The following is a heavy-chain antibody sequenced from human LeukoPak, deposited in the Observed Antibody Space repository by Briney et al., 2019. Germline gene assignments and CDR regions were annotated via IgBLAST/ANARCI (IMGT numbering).Heavy chain of an antibody. CDR3: ARSKQVGYYYYYMDV. Sequence: GGSLRLSCAASGFTFSSYGMHWVRQAPGKGLEWVAFIRYDGSNKYYADSVKGRFTISRDNSKNTLYLQMNSLRAENTAVYYCARSKQVGYYYYYMDVWGKGTTVTISS. CDR2: IRYDGSNK. J-gene: IGHJ6*03. D-gene: IGHD2-15*01. CDR1: GFTFSSYG. V-gene: IGHV3-30*02.